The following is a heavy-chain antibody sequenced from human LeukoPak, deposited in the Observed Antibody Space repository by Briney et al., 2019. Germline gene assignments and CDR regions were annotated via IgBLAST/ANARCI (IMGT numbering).Heavy chain of an antibody. CDR3: ARTVTMVRGVIIANYYYYGMDV. D-gene: IGHD3-10*01. CDR1: GGSFSGYY. V-gene: IGHV4-34*01. J-gene: IGHJ6*02. Sequence: SETLSLTCAVYGGSFSGYYWSWIRQPPGKGLEWIGEINHSGSTNYNPSLKSRVTISVDTSKNQFSLKLSSVTAADTAVYYCARTVTMVRGVIIANYYYYGMDVWGQGTTVTVSS. CDR2: INHSGST.